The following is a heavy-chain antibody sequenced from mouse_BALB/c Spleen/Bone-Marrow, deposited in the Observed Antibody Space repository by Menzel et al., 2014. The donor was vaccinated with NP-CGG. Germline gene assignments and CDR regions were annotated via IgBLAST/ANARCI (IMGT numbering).Heavy chain of an antibody. V-gene: IGHV1-5*01. Sequence: EVQRVESGTVLARPGASVKMSCKASGYTFTSYWMHWVKQRPGQGLEWIGAIYPGISDTSYNQKFKGKAKLTAVTSTTTAYMDLSSLTNEDSAVYYCTRSGNAMDYWGQGTSVTVSS. D-gene: IGHD1-1*02. CDR1: GYTFTSYW. CDR2: IYPGISDT. CDR3: TRSGNAMDY. J-gene: IGHJ4*01.